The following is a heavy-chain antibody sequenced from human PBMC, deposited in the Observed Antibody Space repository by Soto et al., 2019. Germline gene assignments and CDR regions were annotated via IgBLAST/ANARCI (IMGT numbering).Heavy chain of an antibody. V-gene: IGHV4-59*01. Sequence: SETLSLTCTVSGDTSTSYYWGWIRQAPGKGLEWIGHIHNSGTSTHNPSLNGRVTISIDMSKKQFSLKLTSLTSADTAVYYCTTEGPGYCSGGSCYAIDYWGQGTLVTVSS. D-gene: IGHD2-15*01. CDR2: IHNSGTS. CDR1: GDTSTSYY. J-gene: IGHJ4*02. CDR3: TTEGPGYCSGGSCYAIDY.